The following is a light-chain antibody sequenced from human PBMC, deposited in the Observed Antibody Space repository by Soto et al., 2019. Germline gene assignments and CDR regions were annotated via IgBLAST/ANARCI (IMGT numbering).Light chain of an antibody. V-gene: IGKV1-39*01. CDR3: QQSYSTLWT. CDR1: QSISYY. Sequence: DIQMTQSPSYLSASVGDRVTIPCRASQSISYYLNWYQQKPGKAPKLLIYAASTLQSGVPSRFSGSGSGTDFTLTISSLQPEDFATYYCQQSYSTLWTFGQGTKVEIK. CDR2: AAS. J-gene: IGKJ1*01.